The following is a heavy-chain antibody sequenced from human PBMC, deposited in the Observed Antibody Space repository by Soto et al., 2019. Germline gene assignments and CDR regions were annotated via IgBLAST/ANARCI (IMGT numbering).Heavy chain of an antibody. J-gene: IGHJ2*01. CDR2: IYYSGST. Sequence: QVQLQESGPGLVKPSQTLSLTCTVSGGSISSGDYYWSWIRQPPGKGLEWIGYIYYSGSTYYNPSLKSRVTISVDTSNTQFSLKLSSVTAADTAVYYCARVDDGYWYFDLWGRCTLVTVSS. CDR1: GGSISSGDYY. V-gene: IGHV4-30-4*01. CDR3: ARVDDGYWYFDL. D-gene: IGHD1-1*01.